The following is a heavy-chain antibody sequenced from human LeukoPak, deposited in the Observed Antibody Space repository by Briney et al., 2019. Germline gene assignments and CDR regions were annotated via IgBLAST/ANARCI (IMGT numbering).Heavy chain of an antibody. V-gene: IGHV1-18*01. CDR2: ISTYNGNI. J-gene: IGHJ5*02. CDR3: ARNYYGSGSYYNVEGWFDP. Sequence: GASVTVSFKASGYTFTKYAISWVRQAPGQGLEWMGWISTYNGNINYAQKFQGRDTLTTDTSTSTAYMELRSLRSDDTAMYYCARNYYGSGSYYNVEGWFDPWGQGTLVTVSS. CDR1: GYTFTKYA. D-gene: IGHD3-10*01.